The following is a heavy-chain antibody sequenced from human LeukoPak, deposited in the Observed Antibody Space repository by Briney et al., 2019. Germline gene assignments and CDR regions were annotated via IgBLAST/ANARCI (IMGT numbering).Heavy chain of an antibody. Sequence: SVKVSCKASGYTFTDYYIHWVPQAPGQGLEWMGGIDPDSGVTNSAQNFQGRVTMTRHTSITTAYMELSGLRSDDTAVYYIPGDWSRRGYRYGTFDPCRQGSLVTVSS. CDR2: IDPDSGVT. J-gene: IGHJ5*02. V-gene: IGHV1-2*02. CDR1: GYTFTDYY. D-gene: IGHD5-18*01. CDR3: PGDWSRRGYRYGTFDP.